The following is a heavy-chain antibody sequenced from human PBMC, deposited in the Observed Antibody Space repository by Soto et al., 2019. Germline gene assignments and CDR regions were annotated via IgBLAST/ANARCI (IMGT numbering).Heavy chain of an antibody. J-gene: IGHJ5*02. D-gene: IGHD5-12*01. CDR3: ARRSGYDSGGGGVP. CDR1: GFTFSSYA. Sequence: EVQLLESGGGLVQPGGSLRLSCAASGFTFSSYAMSWVRQAPGKGLEWVSAISGSGGSTYYADSVKGRFTISRDNSKNTLYLQMNSLRAEDTAVYYCARRSGYDSGGGGVPWGQGTLVTVSS. V-gene: IGHV3-23*01. CDR2: ISGSGGST.